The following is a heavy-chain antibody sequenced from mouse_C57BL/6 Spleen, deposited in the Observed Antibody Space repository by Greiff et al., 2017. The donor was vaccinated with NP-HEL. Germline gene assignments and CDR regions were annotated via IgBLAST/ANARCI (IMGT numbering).Heavy chain of an antibody. D-gene: IGHD1-1*01. CDR2: INPGSGGT. CDR1: GYAFTNYL. J-gene: IGHJ4*01. Sequence: VKLMESGAELVRPGTSVKVSCKASGYAFTNYLIEWVKQRPGQGLEWIGVINPGSGGTNYNEKFKGKATLTADKSSSTAYMQLSSLTSEDSAVYFCARSYYGSRDYWGQGTSVTVSS. V-gene: IGHV1-54*01. CDR3: ARSYYGSRDY.